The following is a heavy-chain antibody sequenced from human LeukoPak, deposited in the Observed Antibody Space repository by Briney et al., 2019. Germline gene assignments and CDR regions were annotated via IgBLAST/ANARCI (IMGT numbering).Heavy chain of an antibody. V-gene: IGHV3-11*04. D-gene: IGHD3-22*01. J-gene: IGHJ4*02. CDR1: GFTLSDYY. CDR3: VRVNTYYYDSSPS. CDR2: ISSSGTTI. Sequence: GGSLRLSCAASGFTLSDYYMSWIRQAPGKGLEWVSYISSSGTTIYYADSVKGRFTISRDNARNSLYLQMNSLRAEDTAVYFCVRVNTYYYDSSPSWGQGTLVIVSS.